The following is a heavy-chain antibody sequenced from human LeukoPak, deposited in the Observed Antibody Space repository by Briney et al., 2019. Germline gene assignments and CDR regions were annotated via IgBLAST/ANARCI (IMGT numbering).Heavy chain of an antibody. Sequence: PSETLSLTCTVSGGSISSYYWSWIRQPPGKGLGWIGYIYYSGSTNYNPSLKSRVTISVDTSKNQFSLKLSSVTAADTAVYYCARERGYGSGSYYSFLSPHPTSYYYYYGMDVWGQGTTVTVSS. CDR3: ARERGYGSGSYYSFLSPHPTSYYYYYGMDV. D-gene: IGHD3-10*01. J-gene: IGHJ6*02. CDR1: GGSISSYY. CDR2: IYYSGST. V-gene: IGHV4-59*01.